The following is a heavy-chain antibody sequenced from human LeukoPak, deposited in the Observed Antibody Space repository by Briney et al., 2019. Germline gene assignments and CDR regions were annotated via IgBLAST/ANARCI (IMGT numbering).Heavy chain of an antibody. D-gene: IGHD5-18*01. V-gene: IGHV1-18*01. Sequence: ASVKVSCKASGYTFTSYGISWVRQAPGQGLEWMGWISAYNGNTNYAQKLQGRVTMTTDTSTSTAYMELRSLRSDDTAVYYCARDPPADTAMVEDYWGQGTLVTVSS. CDR3: ARDPPADTAMVEDY. CDR1: GYTFTSYG. CDR2: ISAYNGNT. J-gene: IGHJ4*02.